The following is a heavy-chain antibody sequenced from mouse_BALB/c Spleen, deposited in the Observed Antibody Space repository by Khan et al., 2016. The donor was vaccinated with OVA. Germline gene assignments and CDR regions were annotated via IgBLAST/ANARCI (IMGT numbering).Heavy chain of an antibody. D-gene: IGHD2-2*01. CDR3: TGHGYVAWFTY. V-gene: IGHV1S135*01. J-gene: IGHJ3*01. CDR2: IDPFSGGT. CDR1: GYAFTSYY. Sequence: EVQLQQSGPELMKPGASVEISCKASGYAFTSYYIHWVMQSHGTSLEWIGYIDPFSGGTTYNQKFKGKATLTVDKSSSTAYIHLTNLTSGDSAVYYCTGHGYVAWFTYWGQGTLVTVSA.